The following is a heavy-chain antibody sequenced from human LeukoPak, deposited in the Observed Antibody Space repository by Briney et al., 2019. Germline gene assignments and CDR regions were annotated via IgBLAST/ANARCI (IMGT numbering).Heavy chain of an antibody. CDR3: ARAFDVPAAYDY. V-gene: IGHV3-66*02. D-gene: IGHD2-2*01. Sequence: GGSLRLSCAASGFTVSSNYMSWVRQAPGKGLEWVSVIYSGGSTYYADSVKGRFTISRDNSKNTLYLQMNSLRAEDTAVHYCARAFDVPAAYDYWGQGTLVTVSS. CDR2: IYSGGST. CDR1: GFTVSSNY. J-gene: IGHJ4*02.